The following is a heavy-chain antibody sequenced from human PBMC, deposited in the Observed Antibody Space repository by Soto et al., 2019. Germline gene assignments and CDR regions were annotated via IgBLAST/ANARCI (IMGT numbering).Heavy chain of an antibody. V-gene: IGHV4-34*01. CDR1: GGSFSGYY. CDR2: INHSGST. Sequence: QVQLQQWGAGLLKPSETLSLTCAVYGGSFSGYYWSWIRQPPGKGLEWIGEINHSGSTYYNPSLKSRVTISVDRSKNQFSLKLSSVTAADTAVYYCARGEVTNWFDPWGQGTLVTVSS. CDR3: ARGEVTNWFDP. D-gene: IGHD4-4*01. J-gene: IGHJ5*02.